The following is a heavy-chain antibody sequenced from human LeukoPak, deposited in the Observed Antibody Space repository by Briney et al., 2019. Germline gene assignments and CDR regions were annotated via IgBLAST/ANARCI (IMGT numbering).Heavy chain of an antibody. D-gene: IGHD5-24*01. J-gene: IGHJ4*02. Sequence: PGGSLRLSCTASEFTVSRNYMLWVRQAPGKGLEWVSLIFSNGDTHSAASVKGRFTISRDTSKNTVSLQMNSLRVEDTAMYYCTRDQMNYWGQGTLVTVSS. CDR1: EFTVSRNY. CDR3: TRDQMNY. V-gene: IGHV3-53*01. CDR2: IFSNGDT.